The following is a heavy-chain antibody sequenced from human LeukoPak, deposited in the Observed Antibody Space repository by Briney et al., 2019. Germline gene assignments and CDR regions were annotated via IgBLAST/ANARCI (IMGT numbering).Heavy chain of an antibody. J-gene: IGHJ4*02. CDR2: VSYDGINK. D-gene: IGHD3/OR15-3a*01. CDR3: AKRGVVIRVFLVGFHKEAYYFES. V-gene: IGHV3-30*04. Sequence: GGSLRLSCAASGFTFSDFAMHWVRQAPGKGLEWVAVVSYDGINKYYADSVKGRFTISRDNPKNTLFLQMNSLRADDTAVYSCAKRGVVIRVFLVGFHKEAYYFESWGQGALVTVSS. CDR1: GFTFSDFA.